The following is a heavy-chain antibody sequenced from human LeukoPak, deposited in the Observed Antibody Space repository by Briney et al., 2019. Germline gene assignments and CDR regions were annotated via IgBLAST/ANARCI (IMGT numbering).Heavy chain of an antibody. D-gene: IGHD5-12*01. V-gene: IGHV1-2*02. CDR2: INPNSGVT. Sequence: GASVKVSCKASGYTFTGYYMHWVRQAPGQGLEWMGWINPNSGVTKFAQRFQGRVTMTRDTSTSTAYLDLSSLRPDDTAVYYCATAVLYGGNDFDYWGQGALVTVSS. CDR1: GYTFTGYY. J-gene: IGHJ4*02. CDR3: ATAVLYGGNDFDY.